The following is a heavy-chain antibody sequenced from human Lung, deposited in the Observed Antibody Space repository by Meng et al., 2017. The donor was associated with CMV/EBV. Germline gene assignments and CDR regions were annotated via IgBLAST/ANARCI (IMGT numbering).Heavy chain of an antibody. CDR3: ARDRGYANSWYEADY. CDR1: GYPFTIYY. Sequence: SVKVSXXASGYPFTIYYMHWVRQAPGQGLEWMGIINPSAGGTSYAQKFRGRLAMTRDTSTSTVYMELSSLRSEDTAVYYCARDRGYANSWYEADYWGQGXLVTVSS. J-gene: IGHJ4*02. D-gene: IGHD6-13*01. V-gene: IGHV1-46*01. CDR2: INPSAGGT.